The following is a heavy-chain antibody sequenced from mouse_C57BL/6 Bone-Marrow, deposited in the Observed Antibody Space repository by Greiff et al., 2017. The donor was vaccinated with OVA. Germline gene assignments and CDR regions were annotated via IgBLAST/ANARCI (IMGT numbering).Heavy chain of an antibody. J-gene: IGHJ1*03. V-gene: IGHV2-5*01. Sequence: VQVVESGPGLVQPSQSLSITCTVSGFSLTSYGVHWVRQSPGKGLEWLGVIWRGGSTDYNAAFMSRLSITKDNSKSQVFFKMNSLQADDTAIYYCAAYYYGSSYGYWYFDVWGTGTTVTVSS. D-gene: IGHD1-1*01. CDR1: GFSLTSYG. CDR3: AAYYYGSSYGYWYFDV. CDR2: IWRGGST.